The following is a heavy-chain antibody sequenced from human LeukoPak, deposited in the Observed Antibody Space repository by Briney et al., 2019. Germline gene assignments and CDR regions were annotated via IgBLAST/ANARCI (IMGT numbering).Heavy chain of an antibody. CDR2: INPNSGGT. Sequence: ASVKVSCKASGYTFTSYDINWVRQAPGQGLEWMGWINPNSGGTNYAQKFQGRVTMTRDTSISTAYMELSRLRSDNTAVYYCARTAPIAAAGTGWFDPWGQGTLVTVSS. V-gene: IGHV1-2*02. CDR3: ARTAPIAAAGTGWFDP. CDR1: GYTFTSYD. J-gene: IGHJ5*02. D-gene: IGHD6-13*01.